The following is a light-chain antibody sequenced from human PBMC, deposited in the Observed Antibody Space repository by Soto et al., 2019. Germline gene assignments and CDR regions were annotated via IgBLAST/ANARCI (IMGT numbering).Light chain of an antibody. J-gene: IGKJ1*01. V-gene: IGKV3-20*01. CDR3: QQYGSSLWT. CDR2: GAS. Sequence: EIVLTQSPGTLSLSPGERATLSCRASQSVSSSYFAWYQQKPGQAPRLLIYGASSRATVIPDRFSGSGSGTDFTLTISRLEPEDFAVYYCQQYGSSLWTFGQGTKVEIK. CDR1: QSVSSSY.